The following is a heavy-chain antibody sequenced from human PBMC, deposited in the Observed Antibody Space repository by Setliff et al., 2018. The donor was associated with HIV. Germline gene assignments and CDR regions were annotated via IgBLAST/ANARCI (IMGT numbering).Heavy chain of an antibody. V-gene: IGHV1-18*01. CDR1: GYTFIRYG. J-gene: IGHJ6*03. CDR3: ARVIDYGVLYWSYYMDV. CDR2: ISADNGDT. Sequence: ASVKVSCKASGYTFIRYGISWVRQAPGQGLEWMGWISADNGDTNYPQKLQGRVTMTTDTSTSTAYMELRSLRSDDTAVYYCARVIDYGVLYWSYYMDVWGKGTTVTVSS. D-gene: IGHD4-17*01.